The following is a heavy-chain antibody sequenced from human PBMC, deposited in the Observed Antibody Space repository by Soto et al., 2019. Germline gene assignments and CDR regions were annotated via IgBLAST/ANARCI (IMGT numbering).Heavy chain of an antibody. CDR2: IKEDASGE. V-gene: IGHV3-7*01. Sequence: EVQLVESGGDLVQPGGSLRLSCVASGFTFSTYWMTWVRQAPGMGLEWVAGIKEDASGELYVDSVKGRFSISTDNAKNSILLQLNSLRAEDTAVYYCATAIAAPFNNIDCWGQGTLVTVSS. J-gene: IGHJ4*02. CDR3: ATAIAAPFNNIDC. CDR1: GFTFSTYW. D-gene: IGHD6-25*01.